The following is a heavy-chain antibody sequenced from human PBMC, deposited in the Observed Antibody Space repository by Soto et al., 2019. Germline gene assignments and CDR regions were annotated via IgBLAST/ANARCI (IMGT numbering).Heavy chain of an antibody. J-gene: IGHJ6*03. CDR1: GGSSRSYY. Sequence: PSETLSLTCTVSGGSSRSYYWSWIRQPPGKGLEWIGYIYYSGSTNYNPSLKSRVTISVDTSKNQFSLKLSSVTAADTAVYYCARALRAHYYYYYYMDVWGKGTTGTVSS. D-gene: IGHD3-16*01. CDR3: ARALRAHYYYYYYMDV. V-gene: IGHV4-59*12. CDR2: IYYSGST.